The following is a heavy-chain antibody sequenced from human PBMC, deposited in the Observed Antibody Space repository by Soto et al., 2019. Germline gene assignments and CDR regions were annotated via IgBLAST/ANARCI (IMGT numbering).Heavy chain of an antibody. V-gene: IGHV4-39*01. CDR1: GGSIGSSSYF. CDR2: IYYSGST. J-gene: IGHJ5*02. D-gene: IGHD4-4*01. Sequence: QLQLQESGPGLVKPSETLSLTCSVSGGSIGSSSYFWGWIRQPPGKGLEWIGSIYYSGSTYYNPSIKSRITVSVDTSKNQFSLKLSSVTAADTAVYYCARHPSNFWFDPWGRGTLVNVSS. CDR3: ARHPSNFWFDP.